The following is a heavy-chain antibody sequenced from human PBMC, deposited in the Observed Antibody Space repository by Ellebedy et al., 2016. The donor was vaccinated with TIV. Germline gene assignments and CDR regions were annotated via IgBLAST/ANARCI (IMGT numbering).Heavy chain of an antibody. CDR3: ARDRGYSGYDLEY. J-gene: IGHJ4*02. Sequence: GESLKISXSASGFTLSPYWMNWVRQAPGKGLEWVANIKRDGSEKYYVDSVKGRFTISRDDAQNSLYLQMNNLRVKDTAVYYCARDRGYSGYDLEYWGRGTLVTVSS. D-gene: IGHD5-12*01. CDR1: GFTLSPYW. V-gene: IGHV3-7*01. CDR2: IKRDGSEK.